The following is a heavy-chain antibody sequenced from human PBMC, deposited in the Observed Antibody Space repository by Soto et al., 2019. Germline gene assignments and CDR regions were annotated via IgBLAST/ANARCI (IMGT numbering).Heavy chain of an antibody. Sequence: PSETLSLTCTVSGGSISSGYHWAWIRQPPGMRLEWVASIFHTGTTYYNPSLTSRVTISVDTSKNQFSLKLSSVTAADTAVYYCARVAVVVVAARPYYYGMDVWGQGTTVTVSS. CDR1: GGSISSGYH. CDR2: IFHTGTT. D-gene: IGHD2-15*01. J-gene: IGHJ6*02. CDR3: ARVAVVVVAARPYYYGMDV. V-gene: IGHV4-38-2*02.